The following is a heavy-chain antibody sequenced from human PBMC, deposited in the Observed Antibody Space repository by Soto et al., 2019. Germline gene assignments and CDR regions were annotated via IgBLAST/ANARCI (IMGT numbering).Heavy chain of an antibody. J-gene: IGHJ6*02. V-gene: IGHV1-3*01. Sequence: ASVKVSCKASGYTFTSYAMHWVRQAPGQRLEWMGWINAGNGNTKYSQKFQGRVTITRDTSASTAYMELSSLRSEDTAVYYCARAHDYGDQMRYYYHGMDVWGQGTTVTVSS. CDR3: ARAHDYGDQMRYYYHGMDV. CDR2: INAGNGNT. CDR1: GYTFTSYA. D-gene: IGHD4-17*01.